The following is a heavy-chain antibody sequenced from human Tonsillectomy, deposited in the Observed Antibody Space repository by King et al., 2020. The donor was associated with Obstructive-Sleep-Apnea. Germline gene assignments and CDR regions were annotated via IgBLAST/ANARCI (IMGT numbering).Heavy chain of an antibody. J-gene: IGHJ4*02. CDR3: ARAGGDGEIDY. Sequence: VQLQESGPGLVKPSETLSLTCTVSGGSISSYYWSWCRQPPGKGLEWIVYNYYSGGANYNPPPKGRVTTTVDTSKNQFSLKLSSVTAADTAVYYCARAGGDGEIDYWGQGTLVTVSS. CDR2: NYYSGGA. D-gene: IGHD2-21*01. CDR1: GGSISSYY. V-gene: IGHV4-59*01.